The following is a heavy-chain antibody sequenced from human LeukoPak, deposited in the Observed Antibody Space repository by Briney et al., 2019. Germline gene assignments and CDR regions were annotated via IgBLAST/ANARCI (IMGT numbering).Heavy chain of an antibody. CDR2: ISAYNGNT. CDR1: GYTFTSYG. J-gene: IGHJ6*03. D-gene: IGHD3-10*01. V-gene: IGHV1-18*01. CDR3: ARDSITMVREHYYYYMDV. Sequence: ASVKVSCKASGYTFTSYGISWVRQAPGQGLEWMGWISAYNGNTNYAQKLQGRVTMTTDTSTSTAYMELRSLRSDDTAAYYCARDSITMVREHYYYYMDVWGKGTTVTVSS.